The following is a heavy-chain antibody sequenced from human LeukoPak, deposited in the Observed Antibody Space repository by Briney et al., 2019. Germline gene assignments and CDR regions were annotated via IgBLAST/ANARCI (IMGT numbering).Heavy chain of an antibody. D-gene: IGHD6-19*01. J-gene: IGHJ4*02. CDR1: GFTFSSYA. Sequence: GRSLRLSCAASGFTFSSYAMSWVRQAPGKGLEWVSAISGDGESTYHADSVKGRVTISRDNSKNTLYLEMNSLRAEDTAVYYCAKESSGWYGAWDYWGQGTLVTVSS. CDR2: ISGDGEST. V-gene: IGHV3-23*01. CDR3: AKESSGWYGAWDY.